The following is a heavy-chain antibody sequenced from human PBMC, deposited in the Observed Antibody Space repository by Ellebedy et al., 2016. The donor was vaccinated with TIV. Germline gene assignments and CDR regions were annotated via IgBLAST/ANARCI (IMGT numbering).Heavy chain of an antibody. CDR2: IRSKHNNHAT. CDR1: GFTFSDAI. V-gene: IGHV3-73*01. CDR3: ATGPVVTSFDY. Sequence: GGSLRLSXAASGFTFSDAIISWVRQASGKGLEWIGHIRSKHNNHATAYAASVKGRITISRDDSKNTAYLQMNSLKTEDTAVYFCATGPVVTSFDYWGQGTLVNVSS. D-gene: IGHD4-23*01. J-gene: IGHJ4*02.